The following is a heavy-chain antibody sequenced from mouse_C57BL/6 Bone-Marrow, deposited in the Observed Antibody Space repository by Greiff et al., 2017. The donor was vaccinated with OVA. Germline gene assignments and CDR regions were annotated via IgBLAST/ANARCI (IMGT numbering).Heavy chain of an antibody. J-gene: IGHJ1*03. Sequence: QVQLQQSGAELVRPGSSVKLSCKASGYTFTSYWMHWVKQRPIQGLEWIGNIDPSDSETHYNQKFKDKATLTVDKSSSTAYMQLSSLTSEDSAVYYCARAYYSKRWYFDVWGTGTTVTVSS. CDR1: GYTFTSYW. CDR3: ARAYYSKRWYFDV. D-gene: IGHD2-5*01. CDR2: IDPSDSET. V-gene: IGHV1-52*01.